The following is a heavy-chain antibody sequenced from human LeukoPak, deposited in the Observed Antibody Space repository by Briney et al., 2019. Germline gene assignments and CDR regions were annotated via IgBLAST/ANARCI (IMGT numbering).Heavy chain of an antibody. CDR3: ARDGGDYGGNSDAFDI. Sequence: ASVKVSCRASGYTFTSYYMHWVRHAPAQGLEWMGIINSSGGSTSYAQKFHGRVTISRDTSTSTVYMELSSLRSEDTAVYYCARDGGDYGGNSDAFDIWGQGTMVTVSS. CDR1: GYTFTSYY. J-gene: IGHJ3*02. D-gene: IGHD4-23*01. CDR2: INSSGGST. V-gene: IGHV1-46*01.